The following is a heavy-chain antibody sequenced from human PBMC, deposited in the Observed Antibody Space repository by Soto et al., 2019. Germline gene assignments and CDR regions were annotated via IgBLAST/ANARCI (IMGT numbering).Heavy chain of an antibody. D-gene: IGHD3-22*01. V-gene: IGHV1-18*01. J-gene: IGHJ5*01. CDR2: ISAYNGNT. CDR3: ARDVYDDSSGYIYT. CDR1: GYTFTGYG. Sequence: ASVKVSCKASGYTFTGYGISWVRQAPGQGLEWMGWISAYNGNTNYAQKLQGRVTMTTDTSTSTAYMELRSLRSDDTAVYYCARDVYDDSSGYIYTCAQRTVVTVSS.